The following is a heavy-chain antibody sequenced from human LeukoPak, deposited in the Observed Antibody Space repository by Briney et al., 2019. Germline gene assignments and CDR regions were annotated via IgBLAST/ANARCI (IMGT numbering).Heavy chain of an antibody. Sequence: PSETLSLTCTVSGGSISSYYWSWIRQPPGKGLEWIGYIYYSGSTNYNPSLKSRVTISVDASKNQFSLRLSSVTAADTAVYYCARGTPYCSGISCYAQFDSWGQGTLVTVSS. D-gene: IGHD2-2*01. CDR2: IYYSGST. CDR1: GGSISSYY. CDR3: ARGTPYCSGISCYAQFDS. J-gene: IGHJ4*02. V-gene: IGHV4-59*12.